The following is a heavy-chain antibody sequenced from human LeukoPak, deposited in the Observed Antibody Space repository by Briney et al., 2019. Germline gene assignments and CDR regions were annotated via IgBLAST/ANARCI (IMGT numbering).Heavy chain of an antibody. J-gene: IGHJ4*02. CDR1: GGSFSGYY. CDR3: ARPTGIAAAGPTDY. V-gene: IGHV4-34*01. CDR2: INHSGST. D-gene: IGHD6-13*01. Sequence: SETLSLTCAVYGGSFSGYYWSWIRQPPGKGLEWIGEINHSGSTNYNPSLKSRVTISVDTSKNQFSLKLSSVTAADTAVHYCARPTGIAAAGPTDYWGQGTLVTVSS.